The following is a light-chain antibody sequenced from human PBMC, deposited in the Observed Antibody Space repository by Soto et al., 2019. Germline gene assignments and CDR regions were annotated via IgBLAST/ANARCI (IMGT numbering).Light chain of an antibody. Sequence: QSVLTQPPSASGTPWQRVTISCSGSSSNIGSNTVNWYQQLPGTAPKLLIYSNNQRPSGVPDRFSGSKSGTSASLAISGLQSEDEADYYCAAWDDSLSGYVFGTGTKLTVL. CDR3: AAWDDSLSGYV. J-gene: IGLJ1*01. CDR1: SSNIGSNT. V-gene: IGLV1-44*01. CDR2: SNN.